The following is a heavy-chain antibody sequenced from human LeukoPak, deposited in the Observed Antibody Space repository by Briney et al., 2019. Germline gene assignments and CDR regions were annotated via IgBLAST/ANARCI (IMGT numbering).Heavy chain of an antibody. CDR3: GTKLVQERGFFDN. CDR2: IIPIFGTA. V-gene: IGHV1-69*13. D-gene: IGHD1-1*01. J-gene: IGHJ4*02. CDR1: GGTFSSYA. Sequence: GASVKVSCKASGGTFSSYAISWVRQAPGQGLEWMGGIIPIFGTANYAQKFQGRVTITADESTSTAYIELSSLRSEDTAVYYCGTKLVQERGFFDNWGKEPLFTVS.